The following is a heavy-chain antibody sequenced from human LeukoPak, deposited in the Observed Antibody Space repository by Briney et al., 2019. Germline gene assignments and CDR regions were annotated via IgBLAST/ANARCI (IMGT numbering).Heavy chain of an antibody. V-gene: IGHV3-11*01. Sequence: PGGSLRLSCAASGFTFSDYYMSWIRQAPGKGLEWVSYISSSGSTIYYADSVKGRFTISRDNAKNSLYLQMNSLRAEDTAVYYCARDFSGYDPVEYCSGGSCDWGQGTLSPSPQ. CDR2: ISSSGSTI. CDR1: GFTFSDYY. CDR3: ARDFSGYDPVEYCSGGSCD. J-gene: IGHJ4*02. D-gene: IGHD2-15*01.